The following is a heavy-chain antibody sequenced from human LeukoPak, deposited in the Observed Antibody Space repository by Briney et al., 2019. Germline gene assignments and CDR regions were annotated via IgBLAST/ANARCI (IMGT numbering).Heavy chain of an antibody. D-gene: IGHD3-9*01. Sequence: GGSLRLSCAASGFTFNSYAMHWVRQAPGKGLEWVAVISYDGSNKYYADSVKGRFTISRDNSKNTLYLQMNSLRAEDTAVYYCARGLHYDILTGYLQFDYWGQGTLVTVAS. V-gene: IGHV3-30*04. CDR3: ARGLHYDILTGYLQFDY. CDR1: GFTFNSYA. CDR2: ISYDGSNK. J-gene: IGHJ4*02.